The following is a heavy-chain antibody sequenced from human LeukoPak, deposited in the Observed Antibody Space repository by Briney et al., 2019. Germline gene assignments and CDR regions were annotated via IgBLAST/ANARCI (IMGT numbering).Heavy chain of an antibody. CDR1: GYTFTSYY. V-gene: IGHV1-46*01. CDR2: INPSGGST. D-gene: IGHD6-6*01. J-gene: IGHJ4*02. CDR3: AREYIAARLYARSDY. Sequence: ASVKVSCKASGYTFTSYYMHWVRQAPGQGLEWMGIINPSGGSTSYAQKFQGRVTMTRDMSTSTVYMELSILRSEDTAVYYCAREYIAARLYARSDYWGQGTLVTVPS.